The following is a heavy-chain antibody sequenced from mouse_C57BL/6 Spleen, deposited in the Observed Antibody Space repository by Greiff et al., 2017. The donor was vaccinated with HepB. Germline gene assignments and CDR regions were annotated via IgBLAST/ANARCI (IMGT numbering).Heavy chain of an antibody. D-gene: IGHD1-1*01. V-gene: IGHV5-9*01. CDR2: ISGGGGNT. CDR3: ARPPFYGSSYVYWYFDV. CDR1: GFTFSSYT. J-gene: IGHJ1*03. Sequence: EVKVVESGGGLVKPGGSLKLSCAASGFTFSSYTMSWVRQTPEKRLEWVATISGGGGNTYYPDSVKGRFTISRDNAKNTLYLQMSSLRSEDTALYYCARPPFYGSSYVYWYFDVWGTGTTVTVSS.